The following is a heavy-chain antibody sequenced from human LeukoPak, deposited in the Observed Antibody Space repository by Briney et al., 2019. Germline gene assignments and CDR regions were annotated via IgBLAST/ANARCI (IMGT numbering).Heavy chain of an antibody. D-gene: IGHD2-15*01. J-gene: IGHJ4*02. CDR3: AREAPSCSGGSCYGDYFDY. CDR1: GGTFSSYA. Sequence: ASVKVSFKASGGTFSSYAISWVRQAPGQGLEWMGGIIPIFGTANYAQRFQGRVTITADKSTSTAYMELSSLRSEDTAVYYCAREAPSCSGGSCYGDYFDYWGQGTLVTVSS. V-gene: IGHV1-69*06. CDR2: IIPIFGTA.